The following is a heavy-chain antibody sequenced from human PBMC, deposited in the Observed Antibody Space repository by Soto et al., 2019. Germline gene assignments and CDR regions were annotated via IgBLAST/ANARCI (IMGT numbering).Heavy chain of an antibody. CDR2: IIPIFGTA. CDR3: ARRWHYPYCSGGSCYPDNWFDP. J-gene: IGHJ5*02. V-gene: IGHV1-69*13. Sequence: SVKVSCKASGGTFSSYAISWVRQAPGQGLEWMGGIIPIFGTANYARKFQGRVTITADESTSTAYMELSSLRSEDTAVYYCARRWHYPYCSGGSCYPDNWFDPWGQGTLVTVSS. CDR1: GGTFSSYA. D-gene: IGHD2-15*01.